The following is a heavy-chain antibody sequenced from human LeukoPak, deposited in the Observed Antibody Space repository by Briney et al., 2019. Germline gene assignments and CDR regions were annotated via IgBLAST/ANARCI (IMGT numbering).Heavy chain of an antibody. Sequence: SVKVSCKASGGTFSSYTISWVRQAPGQGLEWMGRIIPILNITDYAQNFQGRVTLTADKSTSTAYMELSTLRSEDTAVYYCAKDGVVVVATSLYYYYYGMDVWGQGTTVTVSS. J-gene: IGHJ6*02. D-gene: IGHD2-15*01. CDR1: GGTFSSYT. CDR3: AKDGVVVVATSLYYYYYGMDV. CDR2: IIPILNIT. V-gene: IGHV1-69*02.